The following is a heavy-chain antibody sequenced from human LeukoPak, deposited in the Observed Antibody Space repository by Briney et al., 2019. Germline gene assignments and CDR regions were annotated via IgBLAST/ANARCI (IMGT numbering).Heavy chain of an antibody. CDR1: GFAFSTYE. Sequence: GRSLRLSCAASGFAFSTYEMSWVSQAPGRGLEWIADITISGHTKNYAESVKGRFTISRDNARSSLYLQMNSLRVEDTGVFYCARGDPHADLWGQGTLVTVSS. CDR2: ITISGHTK. CDR3: ARGDPHADL. V-gene: IGHV3-48*03. J-gene: IGHJ5*02.